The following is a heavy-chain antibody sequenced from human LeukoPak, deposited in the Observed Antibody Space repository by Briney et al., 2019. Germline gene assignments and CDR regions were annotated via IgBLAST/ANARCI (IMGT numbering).Heavy chain of an antibody. CDR2: INTDGRVT. V-gene: IGHV3-74*03. D-gene: IGHD2-21*01. CDR3: MRETHIGFHLEY. J-gene: IGHJ4*02. Sequence: GGSLRLSCAVSGFTLITYLIHSGRQAPGKGLVWVARINTDGRVTTYAESVKGRFTVSRDNAENTLYLEMNNLRPEDTVVYYCMRETHIGFHLEYWGQGTLATVTS. CDR1: GFTLITYL.